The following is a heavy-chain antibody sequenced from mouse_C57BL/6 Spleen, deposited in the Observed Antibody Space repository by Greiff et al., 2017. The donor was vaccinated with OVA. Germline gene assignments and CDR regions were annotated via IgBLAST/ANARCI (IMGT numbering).Heavy chain of an antibody. CDR1: GFNFKNTY. CDR3: AGYGYYGSSWFDY. Sequence: EVKLQESVAELVRPGASVKLSCTASGFNFKNTYMPWVKQRPEQGLEWIGRIDPANGYTKYAPKFQGKATITADTSSNTAYLQLSSLTSEDAAIDYCAGYGYYGSSWFDYWGQGTTLTVAS. J-gene: IGHJ2*01. V-gene: IGHV14-3*01. CDR2: IDPANGYT. D-gene: IGHD1-1*01.